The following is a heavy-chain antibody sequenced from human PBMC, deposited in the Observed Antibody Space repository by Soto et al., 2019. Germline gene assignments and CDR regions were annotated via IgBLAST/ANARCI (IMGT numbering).Heavy chain of an antibody. V-gene: IGHV2-5*02. CDR3: AHIVTGCFT. Sequence: QITLKESGPTLVKPTQPLTLTCTISGFSLITSGVGVGWIRQPPGKALEWLAPIYWDDDKRYSPSLKSRLTITKDTSKNQVVLTMTNMDPVDTATYYCAHIVTGCFTWGRGALVTVSS. J-gene: IGHJ5*02. CDR2: IYWDDDK. CDR1: GFSLITSGVG. D-gene: IGHD3-16*01.